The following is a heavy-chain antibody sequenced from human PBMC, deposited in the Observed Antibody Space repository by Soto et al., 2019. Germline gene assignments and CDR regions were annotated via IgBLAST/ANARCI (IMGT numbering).Heavy chain of an antibody. D-gene: IGHD5-12*01. V-gene: IGHV3-23*01. CDR1: GFTV. CDR3: ARIWRRWLQLGWFDP. Sequence: GESLKISCAASGFTVMRCVRQAPGKGLGWVSIISGSVSIPKYADSVKGRFTISRDNSKNTLYLQMNSLRAEDTAVYYCARIWRRWLQLGWFDPWGQGTLVTVSS. J-gene: IGHJ5*02. CDR2: ISGSVSIP.